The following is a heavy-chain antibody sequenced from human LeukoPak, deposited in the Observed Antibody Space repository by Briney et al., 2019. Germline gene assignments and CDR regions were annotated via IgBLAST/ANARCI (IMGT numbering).Heavy chain of an antibody. CDR2: IIPIFGTA. D-gene: IGHD3-22*01. CDR1: VCTFSSYA. J-gene: IGHJ4*02. V-gene: IGHV1-69*13. Sequence: ASVKVSCKASVCTFSSYAISWVRQAPGQGLEWMGGIIPIFGTANYAQKFQGRVTITADESTSTAYMELSSLRSEDTAVYYCARGWPYYYDSSGSRMGYFDYWGQGTLVTVSS. CDR3: ARGWPYYYDSSGSRMGYFDY.